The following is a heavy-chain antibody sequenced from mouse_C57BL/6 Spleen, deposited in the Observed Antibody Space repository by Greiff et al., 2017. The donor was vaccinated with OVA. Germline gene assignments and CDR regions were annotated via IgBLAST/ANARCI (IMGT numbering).Heavy chain of an antibody. J-gene: IGHJ2*01. CDR2: IYPGGGNT. CDR1: GYAFTDYY. V-gene: IGHV1-76*01. CDR3: AKGWTVDY. Sequence: VQLLQSGPELVRPGASVKLSCKASGYAFTDYYINWVKQRPGQGLEWIARIYPGGGNTYYNEKFKGKATLTADKSSSTAYMQLSSLTAEDSAVYSCAKGWTVDYWGQGTTLTVSS.